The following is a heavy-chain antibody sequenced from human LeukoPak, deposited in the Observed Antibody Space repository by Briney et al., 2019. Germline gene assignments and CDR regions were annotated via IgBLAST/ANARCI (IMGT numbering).Heavy chain of an antibody. V-gene: IGHV4-4*07. D-gene: IGHD1-1*01. CDR3: ARDPSNWNDDAFDI. J-gene: IGHJ3*02. Sequence: SETLSLTCTVSGGSISSYYWSWIRQPAGKGLEWIGRIYTSGSTNYNPSLKSRVTMSVDTSKNQFSLKLSSVTAADTAVYYYARDPSNWNDDAFDIWGQGTMVTVSS. CDR2: IYTSGST. CDR1: GGSISSYY.